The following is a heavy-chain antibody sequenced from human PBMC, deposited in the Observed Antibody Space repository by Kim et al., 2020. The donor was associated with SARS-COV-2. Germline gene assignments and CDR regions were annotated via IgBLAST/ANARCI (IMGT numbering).Heavy chain of an antibody. Sequence: GGSLRVSCAASGLTFTNAWMSWVRQGPGKGLEWVGRIRSKTDGGTTDYAAPVKGRFTISRDDSKNMLYLEMNSLKTEDTAVYYCTTFTMLRGVIGYWGQGTLVTVSS. J-gene: IGHJ4*02. CDR2: IRSKTDGGTT. V-gene: IGHV3-15*01. D-gene: IGHD3-10*01. CDR3: TTFTMLRGVIGY. CDR1: GLTFTNAW.